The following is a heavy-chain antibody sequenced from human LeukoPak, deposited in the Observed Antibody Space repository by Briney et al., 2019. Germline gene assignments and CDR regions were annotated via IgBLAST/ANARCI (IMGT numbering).Heavy chain of an antibody. V-gene: IGHV4-4*07. Sequence: SETLSLTCTVSGGSISSYYRSWIRQPAGKGLEWIGRIYTSGSTNYNPSLKSRVTMSVDTSKNQFSLKLSSVTAADTAVYYCASSPNFYGSGSSSDYWGQGTLVTVSS. CDR2: IYTSGST. CDR1: GGSISSYY. J-gene: IGHJ4*02. D-gene: IGHD3-10*01. CDR3: ASSPNFYGSGSSSDY.